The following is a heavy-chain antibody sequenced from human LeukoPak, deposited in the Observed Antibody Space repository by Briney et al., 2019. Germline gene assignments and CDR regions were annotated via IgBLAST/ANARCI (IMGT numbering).Heavy chain of an antibody. CDR2: IYNSGST. D-gene: IGHD3-22*01. Sequence: SETLSLTCTVSGGSISTYYWSWIRQPPGKGLEWIGYIYNSGSTNYNPSLKSRVTISVDTSKNQFSLRLSSVTAADTAVYYCARDNDSIGPDSFDIWGQGTMVTVSS. V-gene: IGHV4-59*01. CDR1: GGSISTYY. CDR3: ARDNDSIGPDSFDI. J-gene: IGHJ3*02.